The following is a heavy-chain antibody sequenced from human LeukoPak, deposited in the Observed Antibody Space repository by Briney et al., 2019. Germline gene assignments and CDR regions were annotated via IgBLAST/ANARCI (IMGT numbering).Heavy chain of an antibody. D-gene: IGHD3-9*01. V-gene: IGHV4-59*01. J-gene: IGHJ5*02. Sequence: PSETLSLTCTVSGGSISSYYWSWIRQPPGKGLEWIGYIYYSGSTNYNPSFKSRVTISVDTSKNQFSLKLSSVTAADTAVYYCARIYDTTFNWFDPWGQGTLVTVSS. CDR2: IYYSGST. CDR1: GGSISSYY. CDR3: ARIYDTTFNWFDP.